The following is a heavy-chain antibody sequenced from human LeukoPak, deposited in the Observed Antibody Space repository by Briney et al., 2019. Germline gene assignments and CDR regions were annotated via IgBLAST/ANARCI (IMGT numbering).Heavy chain of an antibody. CDR3: ARDLHYAFDI. V-gene: IGHV3-48*02. Sequence: GGSLRLSCAASGFNFSSNSMNWVRQAPGKGLEWVSYISSASGTIYYADSVKGRFTISRDNAKNSLYLQMNSLRDEDTAVYYCARDLHYAFDIWGQGTMVTASS. D-gene: IGHD3-10*01. J-gene: IGHJ3*02. CDR1: GFNFSSNS. CDR2: ISSASGTI.